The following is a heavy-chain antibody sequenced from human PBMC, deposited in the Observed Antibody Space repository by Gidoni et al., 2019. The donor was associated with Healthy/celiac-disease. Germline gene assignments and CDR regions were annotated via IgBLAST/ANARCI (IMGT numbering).Heavy chain of an antibody. CDR2: IYYSWIT. CDR1: GGSISRSSYY. D-gene: IGHD1-26*01. J-gene: IGHJ2*01. V-gene: IGHV4-39*01. CDR3: ARHGITGVGATAWAWYFDL. Sequence: QLQLQESGPGLVKPSETLSLTCTVSGGSISRSSYYWGWIRQPPGKGLEWIGSIYYSWITYYNPSLKSRVTISVDTSKNQFSLKLSSVTAADTAVYYCARHGITGVGATAWAWYFDLWGRGTLVTVSS.